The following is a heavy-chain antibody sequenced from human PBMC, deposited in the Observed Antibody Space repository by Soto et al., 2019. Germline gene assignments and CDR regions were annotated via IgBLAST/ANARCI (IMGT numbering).Heavy chain of an antibody. CDR1: GGSISSYY. Sequence: PSETLSLTCTVSGGSISSYYWSWIRQPPGKGLEWIGYIYYSGSTNYNPSLKSRVTISVDTSKNQFSLKLSSVTAADTAVYYCARDRGSTAMVGDDGMDVWGQGTTVTVSS. J-gene: IGHJ6*02. CDR2: IYYSGST. CDR3: ARDRGSTAMVGDDGMDV. D-gene: IGHD5-18*01. V-gene: IGHV4-59*12.